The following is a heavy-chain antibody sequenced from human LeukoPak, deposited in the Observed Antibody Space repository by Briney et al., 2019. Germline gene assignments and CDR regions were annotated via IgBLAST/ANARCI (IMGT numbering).Heavy chain of an antibody. CDR1: GFTSSGYW. J-gene: IGHJ6*03. CDR2: INSDGSTT. CDR3: ASRATVSTWAYYYYYMDV. Sequence: PGGSLRLSCAASGFTSSGYWMHWVRQAPGKGLVWISRINSDGSTTNYAGSVKGRFTISRDNAKKTLYLQMNSLRAEDTAVYYCASRATVSTWAYYYYYMDVWGRGTTVTVSS. V-gene: IGHV3-74*01. D-gene: IGHD4-17*01.